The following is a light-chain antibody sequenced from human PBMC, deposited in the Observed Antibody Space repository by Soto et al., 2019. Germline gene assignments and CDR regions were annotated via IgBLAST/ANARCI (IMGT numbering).Light chain of an antibody. CDR2: KAS. CDR3: QQYESFPRT. V-gene: IGKV1-5*03. CDR1: QTISSW. Sequence: DIQLTQSPSTLSASVGDRVTITCRASQTISSWLAWYQQKPGKAPNLLIYKASTLESGVPSRFSGSGSGTEFTLSISSLQPDDFATYFCQQYESFPRTFGQGTKVDIK. J-gene: IGKJ1*01.